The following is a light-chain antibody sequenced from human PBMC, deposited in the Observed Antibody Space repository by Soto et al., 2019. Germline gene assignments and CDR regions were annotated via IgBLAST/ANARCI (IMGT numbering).Light chain of an antibody. CDR2: SKD. Sequence: QSVLTQPPSASGTPGQRVTISCSGSSSNIGSNTVNWYQQLPGTDPKLLISSKDQRPSGVPDRFSGSKSGTSASLAISGLQSDDEYDYYCAAWDDALHAVVFGGGTKLTVL. J-gene: IGLJ2*01. CDR3: AAWDDALHAVV. CDR1: SSNIGSNT. V-gene: IGLV1-44*01.